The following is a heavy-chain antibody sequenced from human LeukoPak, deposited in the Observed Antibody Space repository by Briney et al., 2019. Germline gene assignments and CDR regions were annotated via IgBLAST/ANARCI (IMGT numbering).Heavy chain of an antibody. Sequence: GGSLRLSCAASGFTLSDYYMTWIRQAPGKGLEWVSYISSSGSAIYYADSVKGRFTISRDNAKKSLYLQMNSLRAEDTAVYYCAKESITMLRGVIIVPRYYMDVWGKGTTVTISS. D-gene: IGHD3-10*01. CDR1: GFTLSDYY. V-gene: IGHV3-11*04. J-gene: IGHJ6*03. CDR2: ISSSGSAI. CDR3: AKESITMLRGVIIVPRYYMDV.